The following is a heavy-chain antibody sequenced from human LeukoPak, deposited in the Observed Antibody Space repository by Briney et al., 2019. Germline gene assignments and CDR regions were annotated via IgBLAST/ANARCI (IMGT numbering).Heavy chain of an antibody. CDR1: GGSISSSSYY. CDR3: ARDRGYGSGSYYYDY. V-gene: IGHV4-39*07. Sequence: SETLPLTCTVSGGSISSSSYYWAWIRQPPGKELEWIGSIYYSGNTYYSPSLKSRVTISVDTSKNQFSLKLSSVTAADTAVYYCARDRGYGSGSYYYDYWGQGTLVTVSS. D-gene: IGHD3-10*01. J-gene: IGHJ4*02. CDR2: IYYSGNT.